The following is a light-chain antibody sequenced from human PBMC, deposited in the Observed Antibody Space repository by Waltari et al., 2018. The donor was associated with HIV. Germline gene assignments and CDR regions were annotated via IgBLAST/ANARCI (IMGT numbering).Light chain of an antibody. CDR3: CSYAGSSPEV. CDR1: DSDVGGYNS. J-gene: IGLJ1*01. CDR2: DVD. V-gene: IGLV2-11*01. Sequence: QSALTQPRSVCGSPGQSVTLSCTGTDSDVGGYNSVPWSQHHPGKAPKLIIYDVDKWPSGAPDRFAGSKSGNTASLTISGLQAEDEADYYCCSYAGSSPEVFGTGTKVTVL.